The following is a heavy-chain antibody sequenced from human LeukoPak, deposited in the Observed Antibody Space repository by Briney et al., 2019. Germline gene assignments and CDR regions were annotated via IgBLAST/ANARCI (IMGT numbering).Heavy chain of an antibody. CDR1: GYTFTSYY. CDR3: ARAAGDRGDWFDP. J-gene: IGHJ5*02. V-gene: IGHV1-46*01. Sequence: ASVKVSCKASGYTFTSYYMHWVRQAPGQGLEWMGIINPSGGSTSYAQKFQGRVTMTRDMSTSTVYMELSSLRSEDTAVYYCARAAGDRGDWFDPWGQGTLVTVSS. CDR2: INPSGGST. D-gene: IGHD7-27*01.